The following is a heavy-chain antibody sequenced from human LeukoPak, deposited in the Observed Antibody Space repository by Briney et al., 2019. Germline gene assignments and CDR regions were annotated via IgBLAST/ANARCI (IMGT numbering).Heavy chain of an antibody. Sequence: PGGSLRLSCAASGFTFSSYAMSWVRQAPGKGLEWVSAISGSGGSTYYADSVKGRFTISRDNSKNTLYLQMNSLRAEDTAVYYCAKDTSRNNDSSGYLNWGQGTLVTVSS. CDR1: GFTFSSYA. D-gene: IGHD3-22*01. V-gene: IGHV3-23*01. CDR3: AKDTSRNNDSSGYLN. J-gene: IGHJ4*02. CDR2: ISGSGGST.